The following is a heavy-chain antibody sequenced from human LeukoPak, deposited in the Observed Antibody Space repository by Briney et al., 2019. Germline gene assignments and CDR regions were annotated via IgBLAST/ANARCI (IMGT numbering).Heavy chain of an antibody. D-gene: IGHD2-15*01. CDR2: IFYSASA. Sequence: SETLSLTCTVSGGSISSSSYFWAWIRQPPGTGLEWIGSIFYSASAYYNPSLKSRLTISVDTSKNQFSLKLSSVTAADTAVYYCARQGGGNKNWFDPWGQGTLVTVSS. CDR3: ARQGGGNKNWFDP. CDR1: GGSISSSSYF. J-gene: IGHJ5*02. V-gene: IGHV4-39*01.